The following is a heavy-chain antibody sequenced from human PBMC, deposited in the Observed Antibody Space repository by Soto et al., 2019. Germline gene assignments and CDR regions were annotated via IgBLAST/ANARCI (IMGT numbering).Heavy chain of an antibody. CDR1: GGSISSYY. CDR3: ARSHSIAAAGCYYYGMDV. J-gene: IGHJ6*02. D-gene: IGHD6-13*01. CDR2: IYTSGST. V-gene: IGHV4-4*07. Sequence: QVQLQESGPGLVKPSETLSLTCTVSGGSISSYYWSWIRQPAGKGLEWIGRIYTSGSTNYNPSLKSRVTMSVDTSKNQFSLKLSSVTAADTAVYYCARSHSIAAAGCYYYGMDVWGQGTTVTVSS.